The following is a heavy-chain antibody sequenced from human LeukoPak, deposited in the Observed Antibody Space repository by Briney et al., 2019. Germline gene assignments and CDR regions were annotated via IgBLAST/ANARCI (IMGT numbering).Heavy chain of an antibody. J-gene: IGHJ4*02. D-gene: IGHD6-19*01. CDR3: ARSGWYGVPFDY. CDR2: INPNSGGT. Sequence: ASVKVSCKASGYTFTGYYMHWVRRAPGQGLEWMGWINPNSGGTNYAQKFQGRVTMTRDTSISTAYMELSRLRSDDTAVYYCARSGWYGVPFDYWGQGTLVTVSS. CDR1: GYTFTGYY. V-gene: IGHV1-2*02.